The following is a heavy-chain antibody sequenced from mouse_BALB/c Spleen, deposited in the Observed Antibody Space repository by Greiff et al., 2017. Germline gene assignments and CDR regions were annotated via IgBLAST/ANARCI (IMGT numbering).Heavy chain of an antibody. J-gene: IGHJ4*01. Sequence: VKLVESGPGLVAPSQSLSITCTVSGFSLTSYGVHWVRQPPGKGLEWLGVIWAGGSTNYNSALMSRLSISKDNSKSQVFLKMNSLQTDDTAMYYCARGEFITEMDYWGQGTSVTVSS. CDR1: GFSLTSYG. D-gene: IGHD1-1*01. V-gene: IGHV2-9*02. CDR2: IWAGGST. CDR3: ARGEFITEMDY.